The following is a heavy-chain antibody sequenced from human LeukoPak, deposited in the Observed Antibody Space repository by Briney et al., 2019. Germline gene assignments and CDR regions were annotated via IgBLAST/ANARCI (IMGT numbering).Heavy chain of an antibody. CDR2: IYYSGST. V-gene: IGHV4-59*01. CDR1: GGSISSYY. J-gene: IGHJ4*02. Sequence: PSETLSLTCTVSGGSISSYYWSWIRQTPGKGLEWIGYIYYSGSTNYNPSLKSRVTISVDTSKNQFSLKLSSVTAADTAVYYCARDSYIYSSGWRHFDYWGQGTLVTVSS. CDR3: ARDSYIYSSGWRHFDY. D-gene: IGHD6-19*01.